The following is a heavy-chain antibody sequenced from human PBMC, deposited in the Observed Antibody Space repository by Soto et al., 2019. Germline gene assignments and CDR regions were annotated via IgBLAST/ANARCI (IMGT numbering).Heavy chain of an antibody. CDR2: IYPGDSDT. D-gene: IGHD6-13*01. CDR1: GYTFTGYW. Sequence: GESLKISCQGSGYTFTGYWIGWVRQMSGEGLEWMGIIYPGDSDTRYSPSFRGQVTISADKSLSTAYLQWSSLKASDTAMYYCARCSAAAGTKPMDVWGQGTTVTVSS. J-gene: IGHJ6*02. CDR3: ARCSAAAGTKPMDV. V-gene: IGHV5-51*01.